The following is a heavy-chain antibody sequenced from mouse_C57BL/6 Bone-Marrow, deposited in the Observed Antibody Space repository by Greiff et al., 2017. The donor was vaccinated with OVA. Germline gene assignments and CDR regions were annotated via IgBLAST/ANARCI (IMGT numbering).Heavy chain of an antibody. J-gene: IGHJ1*03. CDR1: GYTFTSCW. CDR3: ARSDYYGSPFRYFDV. V-gene: IGHV1-69*01. D-gene: IGHD1-1*01. Sequence: QVQLQQSGAELVMPGASVKLSCKASGYTFTSCWMHWVKQRPGQGLEWIGEIDPSDSYTNYNQKFKGKSTLTVDKSSSTAYMQLSSLTSEDSAVYYCARSDYYGSPFRYFDVWGTGTTVTVSS. CDR2: IDPSDSYT.